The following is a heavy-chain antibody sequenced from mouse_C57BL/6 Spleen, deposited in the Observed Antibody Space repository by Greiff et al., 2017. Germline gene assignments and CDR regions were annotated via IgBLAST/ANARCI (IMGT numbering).Heavy chain of an antibody. Sequence: EVMLVESGGGLVKPGGSLKLSCAASGFTFSDYGMHWVRQAPEKGLEWVAYISSGSSTIYYADTVKGRFTISRDNAKNTLFLQMTSLRSEDTAMYYCARKPYYDYDGYYFGYWGQGTTLTVSS. CDR1: GFTFSDYG. CDR3: ARKPYYDYDGYYFGY. V-gene: IGHV5-17*01. D-gene: IGHD2-4*01. CDR2: ISSGSSTI. J-gene: IGHJ2*01.